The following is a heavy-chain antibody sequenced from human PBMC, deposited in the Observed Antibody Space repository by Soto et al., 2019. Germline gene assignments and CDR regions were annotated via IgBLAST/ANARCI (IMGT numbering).Heavy chain of an antibody. Sequence: QVQLVQSGAEVKKPGASVKVSCKASGYTFTSYDINWVRQATGQGLEWMGWMNPNSGNTGYAQKFQGRVTMTRITAISTAYMELSSLRSEDTAVYYCARGDLPSSGWYGANMYYFDYWGQGTLVTVSS. CDR1: GYTFTSYD. J-gene: IGHJ4*02. CDR3: ARGDLPSSGWYGANMYYFDY. D-gene: IGHD6-19*01. CDR2: MNPNSGNT. V-gene: IGHV1-8*01.